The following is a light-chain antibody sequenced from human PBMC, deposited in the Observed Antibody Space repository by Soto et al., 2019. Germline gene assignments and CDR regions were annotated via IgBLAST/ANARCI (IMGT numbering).Light chain of an antibody. V-gene: IGKV1-5*03. J-gene: IGKJ2*01. Sequence: DIQMTQSPSTLSASVGDRVTITCRASKSISTWLAWYQQKPGKAPKLLIYKASSLESGGPSRFSGSGSGTEFTLTISSLQPDDLGTYYCQEYNSYLYTFGQGTKLQIK. CDR1: KSISTW. CDR3: QEYNSYLYT. CDR2: KAS.